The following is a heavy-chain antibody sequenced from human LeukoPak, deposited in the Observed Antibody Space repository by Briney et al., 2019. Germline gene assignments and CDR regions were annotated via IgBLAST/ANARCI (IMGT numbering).Heavy chain of an antibody. V-gene: IGHV4-34*01. J-gene: IGHJ4*02. CDR1: GGSFSGYY. CDR2: INHSGST. CDR3: GREVRIPLRPIDY. D-gene: IGHD3-10*01. Sequence: SETLSLTCAVYGGSFSGYYWSWIRPPPGKGLGWIGEINHSGSTNYNPSLKSRLTISVDTSKNQLFLKLTSVTAADTSVYYCGREVRIPLRPIDYWGQGTLVTVSS.